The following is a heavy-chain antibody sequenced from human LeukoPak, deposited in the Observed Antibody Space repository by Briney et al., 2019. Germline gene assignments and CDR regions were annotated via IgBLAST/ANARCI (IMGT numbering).Heavy chain of an antibody. D-gene: IGHD3-3*01. J-gene: IGHJ3*02. CDR1: GFTFSSYA. Sequence: GGSLRLSCAASGFTFSSYAMSWVRQAPGKGLEWVSAISGSGGSTYYADSVKGRFTISRDNSKNTLYLQMNSLRAEDTAVYYCAKHVRFLEWLSDAFDIWGQGTMVTDSS. V-gene: IGHV3-23*01. CDR3: AKHVRFLEWLSDAFDI. CDR2: ISGSGGST.